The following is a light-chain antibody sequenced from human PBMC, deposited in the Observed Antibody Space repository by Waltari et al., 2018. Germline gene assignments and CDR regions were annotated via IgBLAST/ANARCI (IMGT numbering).Light chain of an antibody. CDR2: WAS. V-gene: IGKV4-1*01. CDR3: QQYYSSPYT. CDR1: PTVLYNSNNRNY. Sequence: DIVMTQSPDSLAVSLGERATIHCKTSPTVLYNSNNRNYLTWYQQKPGQPPKLLFYWASTRESGVPDRFSASGSGTDFTLTISRLQPEDVAIYYCQQYYSSPYTFGQGTRLEIK. J-gene: IGKJ2*01.